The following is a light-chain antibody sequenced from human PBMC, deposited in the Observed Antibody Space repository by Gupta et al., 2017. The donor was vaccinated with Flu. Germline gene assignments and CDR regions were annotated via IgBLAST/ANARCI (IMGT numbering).Light chain of an antibody. CDR1: QSGLYSSNNKNY. CDR3: QQYDNNQVT. J-gene: IGKJ1*01. Sequence: SLGERATINCKSSQSGLYSSNNKNYLAWYQQKAGQSPKLLIYWASTRESGVPDRFSGSGSGTDFTLTISTLQAEDVAVYYCQQYDNNQVTFGQGTKVEIK. V-gene: IGKV4-1*01. CDR2: WAS.